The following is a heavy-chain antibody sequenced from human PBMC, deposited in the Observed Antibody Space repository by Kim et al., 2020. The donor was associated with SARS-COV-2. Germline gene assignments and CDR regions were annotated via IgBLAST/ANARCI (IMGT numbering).Heavy chain of an antibody. V-gene: IGHV1-46*01. J-gene: IGHJ3*02. CDR3: ALFGELKHDAFDI. CDR2: INPSGGST. CDR1: GYTFTSYY. D-gene: IGHD3-10*02. Sequence: ASVKVSCKASGYTFTSYYMHWVRQAPGQGLEWMGIINPSGGSTSYAQKFQGRVTMTRDTSTSTVYMELSSLRSEDTAVYYCALFGELKHDAFDIWGQGTMVTVSS.